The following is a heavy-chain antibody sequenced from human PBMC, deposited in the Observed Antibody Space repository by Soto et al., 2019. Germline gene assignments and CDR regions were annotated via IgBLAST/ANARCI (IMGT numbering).Heavy chain of an antibody. J-gene: IGHJ6*03. CDR3: TRQDLYSNYEWYYYYYMDV. CDR1: GFTFGDYA. V-gene: IGHV3-49*03. D-gene: IGHD4-4*01. Sequence: GGSLRLSCTASGFTFGDYAMSWFRQAPGKGLEWVGFIRSKAYGGTTEYAASVKGRFTISRDDSKSIAYLQMNSLKTEDTAVYYCTRQDLYSNYEWYYYYYMDVWGKGTTVTVSS. CDR2: IRSKAYGGTT.